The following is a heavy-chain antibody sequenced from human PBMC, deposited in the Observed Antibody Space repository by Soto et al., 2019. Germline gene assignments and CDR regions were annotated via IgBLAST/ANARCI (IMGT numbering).Heavy chain of an antibody. V-gene: IGHV5-51*01. CDR2: IYPGDSDT. J-gene: IGHJ4*02. Sequence: GESLKISCKHSGFNFPTFWIAWVRQMPGKGLEWMGTIYPGDSDTRYSPSFQGQVTISADKSINTAYLQWDSLKASDTAMYYCARERDGVFDYWGQGTLVTVSS. CDR3: ARERDGVFDY. D-gene: IGHD1-26*01. CDR1: GFNFPTFW.